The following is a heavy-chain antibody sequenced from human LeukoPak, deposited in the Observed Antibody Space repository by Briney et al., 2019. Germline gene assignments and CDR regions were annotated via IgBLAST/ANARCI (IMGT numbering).Heavy chain of an antibody. D-gene: IGHD2-21*01. CDR3: ASVVGGDFDY. J-gene: IGHJ4*02. CDR1: GYTFTSYD. Sequence: ASVKVSCKASGYTFTSYDINWVRQAPGQGLEWMGWINPNSGGTNYAQKFQGRVTMTRDTSISTAYMELSRLRSDDTAVYYCASVVGGDFDYWGQGALVTVSS. V-gene: IGHV1-2*02. CDR2: INPNSGGT.